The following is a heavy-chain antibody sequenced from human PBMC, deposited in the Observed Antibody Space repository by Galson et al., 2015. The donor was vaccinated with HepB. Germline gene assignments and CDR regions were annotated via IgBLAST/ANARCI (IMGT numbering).Heavy chain of an antibody. CDR3: ARAWTVTGFGYFDY. J-gene: IGHJ4*02. CDR2: IYHSGST. CDR1: GGSISSGGYS. V-gene: IGHV4-30-2*01. Sequence: TLSLTCAVSGGSISSGGYSWSWIRQPPGKGLEWIGYIYHSGSTYYNPSLKSRVTISVDRSKNQFSLKLSSVTAADTAVYYCARAWTVTGFGYFDYWGQGTLVTVSS. D-gene: IGHD3-9*01.